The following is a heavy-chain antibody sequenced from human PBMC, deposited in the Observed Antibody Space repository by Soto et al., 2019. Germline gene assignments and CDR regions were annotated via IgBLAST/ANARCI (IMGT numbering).Heavy chain of an antibody. V-gene: IGHV1-46*01. Sequence: QVQLVQSGAEVKKPGASVKVSCKASGDTFTDYYIHWVRQAPGQGLEWMGTVNPSGGHTTYAQHFLGRMTMARGTSTSTLYVELASRTSEGTAVYYCARGGQVVVVTAALDYWGQGTLVTVSS. CDR2: VNPSGGHT. D-gene: IGHD2-21*02. CDR1: GDTFTDYY. CDR3: ARGGQVVVVTAALDY. J-gene: IGHJ4*02.